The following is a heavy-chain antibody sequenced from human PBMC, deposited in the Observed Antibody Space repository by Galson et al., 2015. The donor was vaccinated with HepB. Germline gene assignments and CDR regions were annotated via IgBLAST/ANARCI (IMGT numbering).Heavy chain of an antibody. CDR3: ARHSFIEYCSSTSCRDGALGWFDP. V-gene: IGHV5-10-1*01. J-gene: IGHJ5*02. D-gene: IGHD2-2*01. CDR1: GYSFTSYW. Sequence: QSGAEVKKPGESLRISCKGSGYSFTSYWISWVRQMPGKGLEWMGRIDPSDSYTNYSPSFQGHVTISADKSISTAYLQWSSLKASDTAMYYCARHSFIEYCSSTSCRDGALGWFDPWGQGTLVTVSS. CDR2: IDPSDSYT.